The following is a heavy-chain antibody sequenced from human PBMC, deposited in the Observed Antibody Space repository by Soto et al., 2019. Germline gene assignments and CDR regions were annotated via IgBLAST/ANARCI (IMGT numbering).Heavy chain of an antibody. CDR3: ARSIAVQDYYYGMDV. Sequence: SVQVSCKASGGTFSSYAISWVRQAPGQGLEWMGWIIPIFGTANYAQKFQGRVTITADKSTSTAYMELSRLRSDDTAVYYCARSIAVQDYYYGMDVWGQGTTVTVSS. V-gene: IGHV1-69*06. CDR1: GGTFSSYA. J-gene: IGHJ6*02. D-gene: IGHD6-19*01. CDR2: IIPIFGTA.